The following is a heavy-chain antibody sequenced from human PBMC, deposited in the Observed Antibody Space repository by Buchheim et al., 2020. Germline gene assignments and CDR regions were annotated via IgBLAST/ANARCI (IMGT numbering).Heavy chain of an antibody. CDR2: ISYDGSNK. J-gene: IGHJ4*02. CDR3: AKDFGVVTKYYFDY. V-gene: IGHV3-30*18. CDR1: GFTFSNYG. Sequence: QVQLVESGGGVVQPGRSLRLSCAASGFTFSNYGMHWVRQAPGKGLEWVAVISYDGSNKYYADSVTGRFTISRDNSKTTLYLQMNSLRAEDTAIYYCAKDFGVVTKYYFDYWGQGTL. D-gene: IGHD3-3*01.